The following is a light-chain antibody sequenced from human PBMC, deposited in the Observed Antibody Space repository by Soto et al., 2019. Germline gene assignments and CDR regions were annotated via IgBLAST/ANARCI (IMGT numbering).Light chain of an antibody. CDR2: DAS. CDR3: QQYETFSGT. Sequence: DIQMTQSASTVSASVGDTATVTCRASQSVSGWLAWYQQKPGEAPKLLIYDASAWPRGVPSRFSGSGSGTKFTLTIASLQPDDFATYYCQQYETFSGTFGPGTKVDIK. CDR1: QSVSGW. J-gene: IGKJ1*01. V-gene: IGKV1-5*01.